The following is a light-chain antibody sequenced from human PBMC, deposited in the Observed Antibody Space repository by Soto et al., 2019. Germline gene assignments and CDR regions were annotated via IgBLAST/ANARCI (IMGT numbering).Light chain of an antibody. CDR3: SLYAGSNIYV. Sequence: QSALTQPPSASGSPGQSVTISCTGTSSDVGSYNYVSWYQQNPGKAPKLIIYEVSKRPPGVPDRFSGSKSGNTASLSVSGLQAEDDGDYYCSLYAGSNIYVFGTGTKVTVL. CDR1: SSDVGSYNY. CDR2: EVS. J-gene: IGLJ1*01. V-gene: IGLV2-8*01.